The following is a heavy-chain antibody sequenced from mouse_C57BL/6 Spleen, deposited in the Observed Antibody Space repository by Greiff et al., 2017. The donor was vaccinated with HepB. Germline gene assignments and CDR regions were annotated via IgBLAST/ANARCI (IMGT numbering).Heavy chain of an antibody. CDR3: ATPLWDPDWYFDV. CDR1: GYSITSGYY. J-gene: IGHJ1*03. D-gene: IGHD1-1*02. V-gene: IGHV3-6*01. CDR2: ISYDGSN. Sequence: EVKLEESGPGLVKPSQSLSLTCSVTGYSITSGYYWKWNRQHPGNILEWMGNISYDGSNNYNPSLKNRISITRDTSKNQFFLKLKSVTTEDTATYYCATPLWDPDWYFDVWGTGTTVTVSS.